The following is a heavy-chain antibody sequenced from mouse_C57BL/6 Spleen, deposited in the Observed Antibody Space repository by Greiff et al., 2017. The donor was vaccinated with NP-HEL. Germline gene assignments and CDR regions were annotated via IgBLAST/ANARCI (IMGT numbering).Heavy chain of an antibody. J-gene: IGHJ3*01. CDR1: GYAFSSSW. D-gene: IGHD1-1*01. CDR2: IYPGDGDT. CDR3: SRTDDHGSSYFAY. V-gene: IGHV1-82*01. Sequence: VQLQQSGPELVKPGASVKISCKASGYAFSSSWMNWVKQRPGQGLEWIGRIYPGDGDTNYNGKFKGKATLTADKYSSTAYMQLSSLTSEDSAVYFCSRTDDHGSSYFAYWGQGTLVTVSA.